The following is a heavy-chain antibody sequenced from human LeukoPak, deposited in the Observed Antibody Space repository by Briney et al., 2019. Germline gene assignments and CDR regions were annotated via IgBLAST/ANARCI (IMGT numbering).Heavy chain of an antibody. V-gene: IGHV3-23*01. CDR1: GFTFSSYA. D-gene: IGHD1-26*01. Sequence: GGSLRLSCAASGFTFSSYAMSWVRQAPGKGLEWVSAISGGGDRTYYADSVKGRFTISRDNSKNTLYLQMNSLRADDTAVYYCARGQRAHVEWYYYMDVWGKGTTVTVSS. CDR3: ARGQRAHVEWYYYMDV. CDR2: ISGGGDRT. J-gene: IGHJ6*03.